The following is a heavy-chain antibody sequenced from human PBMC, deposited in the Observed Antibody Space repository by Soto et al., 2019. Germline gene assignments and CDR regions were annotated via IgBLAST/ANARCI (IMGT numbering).Heavy chain of an antibody. CDR1: GYTFTSYG. D-gene: IGHD2-2*02. J-gene: IGHJ5*02. CDR3: ASNYWLAILHWFDP. Sequence: QVQLVQSGAEVKKPGASVKVSCKASGYTFTSYGISWVRQAPGQGLEWMGWISAYNGNTNYAQKLQGRFTITTDTSMSIAYIELRCVRSDDTAVYYCASNYWLAILHWFDPWGQRSLVTDSA. V-gene: IGHV1-18*01. CDR2: ISAYNGNT.